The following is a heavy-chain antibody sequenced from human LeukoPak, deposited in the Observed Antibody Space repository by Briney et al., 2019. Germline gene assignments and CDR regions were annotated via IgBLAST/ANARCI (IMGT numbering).Heavy chain of an antibody. CDR2: MNPNSGNT. D-gene: IGHD6-19*01. CDR1: GGTFTSYD. J-gene: IGHJ4*02. CDR3: ARAGLFQRDDY. V-gene: IGHV1-8*03. Sequence: ASVKVSCKASGGTFTSYDINWVRQATGQGLEWMGWMNPNSGNTGYAQKFQGRVTITRNTSISTAYMELSSLRSEDTAVYYCARAGLFQRDDYWGQGTLVTVSS.